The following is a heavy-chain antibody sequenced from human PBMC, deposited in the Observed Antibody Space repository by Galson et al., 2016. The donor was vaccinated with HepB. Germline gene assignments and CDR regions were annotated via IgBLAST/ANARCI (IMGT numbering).Heavy chain of an antibody. V-gene: IGHV3-48*03. CDR1: GFKFSTFE. CDR2: ITTTGGTV. Sequence: SLRLSCAASGFKFSTFEMNWVRQAPGKGLEWISDITTTGGTVNYADSVRGRFTISRDNARSSLYLQMISLRAEDTAVYYCTPDADWGRGDSWGQGTLVTVSS. CDR3: TPDADWGRGDS. J-gene: IGHJ5*01. D-gene: IGHD2-21*01.